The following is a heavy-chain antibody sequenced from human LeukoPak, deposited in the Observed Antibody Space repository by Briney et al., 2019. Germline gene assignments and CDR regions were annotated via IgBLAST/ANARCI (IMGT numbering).Heavy chain of an antibody. D-gene: IGHD3-10*01. Sequence: GASVKVSCKASGYTFTGYYMHWVRQAPGQGLEWMGWINPNSGGTNCAQKFQGRVTMTRATSISTAYMELSRLRSDDTAVYYCALMYGSGSYYRLPDYWGQGTLVTVSS. V-gene: IGHV1-2*02. CDR1: GYTFTGYY. CDR2: INPNSGGT. J-gene: IGHJ4*02. CDR3: ALMYGSGSYYRLPDY.